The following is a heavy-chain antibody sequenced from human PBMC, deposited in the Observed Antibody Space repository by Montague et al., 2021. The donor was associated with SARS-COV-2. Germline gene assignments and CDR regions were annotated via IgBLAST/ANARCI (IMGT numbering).Heavy chain of an antibody. V-gene: IGHV4-39*01. D-gene: IGHD4-23*01. J-gene: IGHJ4*02. CDR1: GGSVSSRSYY. CDR2: IYYSGST. CDR3: ARRGDYAGPRFDY. Sequence: SETLSLTCTVSGGSVSSRSYYWGWIRQPPGKGLEWIGSIYYSGSTHYNPSLKSRVTISVDTSKNKFSLKLSSVTAADTAVYYCARRGDYAGPRFDYWGQGTLVTVSS.